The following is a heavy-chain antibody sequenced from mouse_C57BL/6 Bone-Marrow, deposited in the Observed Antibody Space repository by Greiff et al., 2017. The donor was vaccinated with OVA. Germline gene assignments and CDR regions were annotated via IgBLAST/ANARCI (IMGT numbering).Heavy chain of an antibody. Sequence: EVKLQQSGPVLVKPGASVKMSCKASGPTLPPYCMNWVKQSHGKSLEWIGVINPYNGGTSYNQKFKGKATLTVDKSSSTAYMELNSLTSEDSAVYYCAKGGGMDYWGQGTSVTVSS. CDR3: AKGGGMDY. J-gene: IGHJ4*01. CDR2: INPYNGGT. V-gene: IGHV1-19*01. CDR1: GPTLPPYC.